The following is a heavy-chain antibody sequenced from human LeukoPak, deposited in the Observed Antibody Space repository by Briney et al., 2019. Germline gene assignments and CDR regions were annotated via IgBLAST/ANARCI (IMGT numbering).Heavy chain of an antibody. CDR3: TKMRRGGDGLDI. Sequence: GGSLRLSCAASGFTFSSSAMSWVRQAPGKGLYWVSAISGSGTIGYADSVKGRFTISRDNAKNSLYLQMNSLRAEDTALYYCTKMRRGGDGLDIWGQGTLVTVSA. CDR2: ISGSGTI. V-gene: IGHV3-9*01. D-gene: IGHD2-21*02. CDR1: GFTFSSSA. J-gene: IGHJ4*02.